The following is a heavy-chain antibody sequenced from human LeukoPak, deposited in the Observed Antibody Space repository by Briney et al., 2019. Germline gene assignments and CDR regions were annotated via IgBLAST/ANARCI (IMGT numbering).Heavy chain of an antibody. J-gene: IGHJ4*02. CDR2: ISGSGGTT. CDR3: AKDRSSTLWYFDY. V-gene: IGHV3-23*01. D-gene: IGHD2-2*01. Sequence: GGSLRLPCAASGFTFSSYAMSWVRQAPGKGLEWVSAISGSGGTTYYADSVQGRFTISRDNSKNTLSLQMNSLRAEDTAIYYCAKDRSSTLWYFDYWGQGAQVTVSS. CDR1: GFTFSSYA.